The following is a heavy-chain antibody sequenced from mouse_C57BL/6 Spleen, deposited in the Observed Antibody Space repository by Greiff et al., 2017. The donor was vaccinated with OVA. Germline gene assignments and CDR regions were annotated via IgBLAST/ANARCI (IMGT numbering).Heavy chain of an antibody. D-gene: IGHD2-4*01. J-gene: IGHJ4*01. Sequence: DVMLVESGGGLVKPGGSLKLSCAASGFTFSDYGMHWVRQAPEKGLEWVAYIGSGSSTIYYADTVKGRFTISRDNAKNTLFLQMTSLRSEDTAMYYCARPYDYDAGDYYAMDYWGQGTSVTVSS. CDR2: IGSGSSTI. CDR3: ARPYDYDAGDYYAMDY. V-gene: IGHV5-17*01. CDR1: GFTFSDYG.